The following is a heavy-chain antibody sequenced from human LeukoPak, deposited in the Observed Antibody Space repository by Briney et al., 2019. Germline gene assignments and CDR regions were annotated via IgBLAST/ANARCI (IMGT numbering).Heavy chain of an antibody. CDR3: ARDLNYGGVWAVGWFDP. V-gene: IGHV1-46*01. Sequence: ASVKVSCKASGYTFTTYYMHWLRQAPGHGLEWMGIINPSGASTSYAQKFQGRVTMTRDTSTSTVYMELSSLRSDDTAVYYYARDLNYGGVWAVGWFDPWGQGTLVTVS. J-gene: IGHJ5*02. CDR1: GYTFTTYY. D-gene: IGHD4-23*01. CDR2: INPSGAST.